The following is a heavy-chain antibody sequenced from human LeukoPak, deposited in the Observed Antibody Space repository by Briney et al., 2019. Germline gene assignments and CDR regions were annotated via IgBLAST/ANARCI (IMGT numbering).Heavy chain of an antibody. V-gene: IGHV5-10-1*01. Sequence: GESLKISCKGSGYSFTSYWISWVRQMPGKGLEWMGRIDPSDSYTTYSPSFQGHVTISADKSISTAYLQWSSLKASDTAMYYCARRYCSSTSCLLKDWFDPWGQGTLVTVSS. CDR2: IDPSDSYT. CDR3: ARRYCSSTSCLLKDWFDP. D-gene: IGHD2-2*01. CDR1: GYSFTSYW. J-gene: IGHJ5*02.